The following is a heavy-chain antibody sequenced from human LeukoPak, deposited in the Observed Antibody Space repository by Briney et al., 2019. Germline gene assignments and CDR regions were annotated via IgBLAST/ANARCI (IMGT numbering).Heavy chain of an antibody. CDR3: ARGGRYFLDY. J-gene: IGHJ4*02. V-gene: IGHV1-46*01. CDR1: GYTFTNYY. Sequence: GASVKVSCKASGYTFTNYYIRWVRQAPGQGLEWMGIINPSGGSTTYAQKFQGRVTMTRDTSTSTVYMELSSLRSEDTAVYYCARGGRYFLDYWGQGTLVTVSP. D-gene: IGHD1-26*01. CDR2: INPSGGST.